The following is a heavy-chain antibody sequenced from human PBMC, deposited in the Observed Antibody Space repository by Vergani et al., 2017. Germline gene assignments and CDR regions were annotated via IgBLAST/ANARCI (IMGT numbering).Heavy chain of an antibody. V-gene: IGHV3-48*01. CDR3: AKDQGYYDILTGSFDY. D-gene: IGHD3-9*01. Sequence: EVQLVESGGGLVQPGGSLRLSCAASGFTFSSYSMNWVRQAPGKGLEWVSYISSSSSTIYYADSVTGRFTISRDNSKNTLYLQMNSLRAEDTAVFYCAKDQGYYDILTGSFDYWGQGTLVTVSS. CDR2: ISSSSSTI. J-gene: IGHJ4*02. CDR1: GFTFSSYS.